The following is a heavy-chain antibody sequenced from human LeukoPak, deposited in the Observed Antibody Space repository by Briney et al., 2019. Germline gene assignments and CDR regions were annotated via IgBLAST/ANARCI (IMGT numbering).Heavy chain of an antibody. CDR2: IIPIFGTA. J-gene: IGHJ4*02. CDR1: GGTFSSYA. CDR3: ASEGRSGSSSQIDY. Sequence: SVKVSCKASGGTFSSYAISWVRQAPGQGLEWMGGIIPIFGTANYAQKFQGRVTITTDESTSTAYMELSSLRSEDTAVYYCASEGRSGSSSQIDYWGQGTLVTVSS. V-gene: IGHV1-69*05. D-gene: IGHD6-6*01.